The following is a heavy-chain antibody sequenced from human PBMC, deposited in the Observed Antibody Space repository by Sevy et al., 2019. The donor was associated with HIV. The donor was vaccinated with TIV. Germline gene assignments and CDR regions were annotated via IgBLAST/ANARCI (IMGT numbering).Heavy chain of an antibody. Sequence: SSVKVSCKASGYTFTSYDINWVRQATGQGLEWMGWMNPNSGNTGYAQKFQGRVTMTRNTSISTAYMELSSLRSEDTAVYYCARVPNSSGWYGSFGYWGQGTLVTVSS. CDR3: ARVPNSSGWYGSFGY. CDR2: MNPNSGNT. J-gene: IGHJ4*02. V-gene: IGHV1-8*01. CDR1: GYTFTSYD. D-gene: IGHD6-19*01.